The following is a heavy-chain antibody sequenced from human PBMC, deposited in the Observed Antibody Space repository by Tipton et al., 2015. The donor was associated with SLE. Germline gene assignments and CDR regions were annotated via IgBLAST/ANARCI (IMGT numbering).Heavy chain of an antibody. CDR3: AGGWYDY. V-gene: IGHV3-23*01. Sequence: SLRLSCAASGFSFSSYLMHWVRQAPGKGLECVSGISGSGDNTYYADSVKGRFTISRDNSKNTLYLQMNSLRADDTAVYYCAGGWYDYWGQGTLVTVSS. D-gene: IGHD6-19*01. CDR1: GFSFSSYL. CDR2: ISGSGDNT. J-gene: IGHJ4*02.